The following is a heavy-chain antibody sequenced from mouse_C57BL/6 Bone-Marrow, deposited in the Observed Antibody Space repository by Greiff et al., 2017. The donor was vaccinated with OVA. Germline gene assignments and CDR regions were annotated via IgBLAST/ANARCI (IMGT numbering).Heavy chain of an antibody. Sequence: EVQLQQSGPELVKPGASVKISCKASGYSFTVYYMNWVKQSPEKSLEWIGELNPSTGGTTYNQKFKAKATLTVDKSSSTDYMQLKSLTSEDSAVYYCARGGTVPFAYWGQGTLVTVSA. CDR3: ARGGTVPFAY. D-gene: IGHD4-1*01. V-gene: IGHV1-42*01. J-gene: IGHJ3*01. CDR2: LNPSTGGT. CDR1: GYSFTVYY.